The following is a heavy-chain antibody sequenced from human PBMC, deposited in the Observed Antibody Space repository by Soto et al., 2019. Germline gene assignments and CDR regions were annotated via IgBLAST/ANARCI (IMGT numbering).Heavy chain of an antibody. V-gene: IGHV4-39*07. CDR1: GGSISSSSYY. CDR2: IYYSGST. D-gene: IGHD3-3*01. J-gene: IGHJ5*02. CDR3: ARAFTIFGVVTLNWFDP. Sequence: SKTLSLTCTVSGGSISSSSYYWGWIRQPPGKGLEWIGRIYYSGSTYYNPSLKSRVTISVDTSKNQFSLKLSSVTAADTAVYYCARAFTIFGVVTLNWFDPWGQGTLVTVSS.